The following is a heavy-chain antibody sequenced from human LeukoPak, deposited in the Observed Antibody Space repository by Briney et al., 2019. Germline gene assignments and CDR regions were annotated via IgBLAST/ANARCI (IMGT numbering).Heavy chain of an antibody. D-gene: IGHD5-12*01. Sequence: GGSLRLSCAASGFTFSSYAMSWVRQAPGKGLEWVSAISGSGGSTYYADSVKGRFTISRDNSKNTLYLQMNSLRAEDTAVYYCAKGARGIRGYSGYDYYYYYGMDVWGKGTTVTVSS. CDR1: GFTFSSYA. V-gene: IGHV3-23*01. CDR2: ISGSGGST. CDR3: AKGARGIRGYSGYDYYYYYGMDV. J-gene: IGHJ6*04.